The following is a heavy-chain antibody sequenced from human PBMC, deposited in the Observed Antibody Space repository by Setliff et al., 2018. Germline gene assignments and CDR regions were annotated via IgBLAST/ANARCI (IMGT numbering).Heavy chain of an antibody. J-gene: IGHJ6*03. V-gene: IGHV1-69*05. CDR3: ARGDFYYYFYMDV. CDR2: IISMFGTT. Sequence: SVKVSCKASGNTFTGYYIHWLRQAPGQGLEWMGGIISMFGTTNYAQKFQGRVTITTDKSTSTAYMELSSLRSEDTAIYYCARGDFYYYFYMDVWGKGTTVTVSS. CDR1: GNTFTGYY.